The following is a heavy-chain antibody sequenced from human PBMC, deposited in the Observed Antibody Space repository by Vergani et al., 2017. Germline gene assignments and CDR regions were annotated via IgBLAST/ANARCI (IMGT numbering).Heavy chain of an antibody. CDR1: GGSFSGYY. Sequence: QVQLQQWGAGLLKPSETLSLTCAVYGGSFSGYYWSWIRQPPGKGLEWIGEINHSGSTNYNPSLKSRFTISVDTSKNQFSLKLSTVTAADTAVYYCARDVSEGSYLGYFQHWGQGTLVTVSS. CDR3: ARDVSEGSYLGYFQH. V-gene: IGHV4-34*01. D-gene: IGHD1-26*01. CDR2: INHSGST. J-gene: IGHJ1*01.